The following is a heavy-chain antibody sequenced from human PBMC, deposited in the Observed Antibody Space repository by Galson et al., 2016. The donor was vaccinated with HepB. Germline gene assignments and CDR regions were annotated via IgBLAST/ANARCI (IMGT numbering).Heavy chain of an antibody. V-gene: IGHV1-3*01. CDR2: INAGNGNT. J-gene: IGHJ6*02. D-gene: IGHD3-10*01. CDR3: TRTKVRGLPAMDV. CDR1: GYTFISYV. Sequence: SVKVSCKASGYTFISYVIQWVRQAPGHRLEWMGWINAGNGNTKYSQKFQGRVIIDRDTSASTAYMELSSLRSDDTAVYYCTRTKVRGLPAMDVWGQGTTVTVSS.